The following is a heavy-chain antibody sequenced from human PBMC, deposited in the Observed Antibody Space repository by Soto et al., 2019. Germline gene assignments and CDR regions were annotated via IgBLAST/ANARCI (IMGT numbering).Heavy chain of an antibody. CDR2: ISSSSSYI. V-gene: IGHV3-21*04. CDR3: ANAPPGWYGEHY. J-gene: IGHJ4*02. CDR1: GFTFSSYS. D-gene: IGHD6-19*01. Sequence: GGSLRLSCAASGFTFSSYSMNWVRQAPGKGLEWVSSISSSSSYIYYADSVKGRFTISRDNAKNSLYLQMNSLRAEDTAVYYCANAPPGWYGEHYWGQGTLVTVSS.